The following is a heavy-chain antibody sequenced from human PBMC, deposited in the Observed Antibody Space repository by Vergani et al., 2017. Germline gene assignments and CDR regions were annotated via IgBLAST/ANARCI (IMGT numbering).Heavy chain of an antibody. CDR3: ARPSYYYDSSGYYYDYYYGMDV. D-gene: IGHD3-22*01. J-gene: IGHJ6*02. V-gene: IGHV5-51*01. CDR2: MYPGDSDT. Sequence: EVQLVQSGAEVKKPGESLKISCKGSGYRFTSYWIGWVRQMPGKGLEWMGSMYPGDSDTRYSPSFQGQVTISADKSISTAYLQWSSLKASDTAMYYCARPSYYYDSSGYYYDYYYGMDVWGQGTTVTVSS. CDR1: GYRFTSYW.